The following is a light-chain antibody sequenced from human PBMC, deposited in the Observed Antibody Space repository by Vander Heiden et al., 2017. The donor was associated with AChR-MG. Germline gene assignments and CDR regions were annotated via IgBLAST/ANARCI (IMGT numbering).Light chain of an antibody. V-gene: IGLV1-44*01. Sequence: QSVLTQPPSASGTPGQRVTISCSGSSPNIGSNTVNWYQPLPGTAPKLLIYSNNQRPSGVPDRFSGSKSGTSASLAISGLQSEDEADYYCAAWDDSRNVVVFGGGTKLTVL. J-gene: IGLJ2*01. CDR3: AAWDDSRNVVV. CDR2: SNN. CDR1: SPNIGSNT.